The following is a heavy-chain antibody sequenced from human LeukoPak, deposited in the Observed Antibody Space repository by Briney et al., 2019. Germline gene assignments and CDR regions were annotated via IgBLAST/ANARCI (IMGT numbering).Heavy chain of an antibody. CDR1: GYTFTSYG. CDR2: ISAYNGNT. CDR3: ARENYGSGSYCVRDFDY. Sequence: ASVKVSCKASGYTFTSYGISWVRQAPGQGLEWMGWISAYNGNTNYAQKLQGRVTMTTDTSTSTAYMELRSLRSDDTAVYYCARENYGSGSYCVRDFDYWGQGTLVTVSS. V-gene: IGHV1-18*04. D-gene: IGHD3-10*01. J-gene: IGHJ4*02.